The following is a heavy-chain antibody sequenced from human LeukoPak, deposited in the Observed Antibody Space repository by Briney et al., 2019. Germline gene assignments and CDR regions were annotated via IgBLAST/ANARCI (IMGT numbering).Heavy chain of an antibody. CDR1: GFTFSTYW. Sequence: GGSLRLSCAASGFTFSTYWMSWVRQAPGKGLEWVANIKEDGSEKYYVDSVKGRFTVSRDNVKNSLYLQMNSLRAEDTAVYYCAKGGSYYVLDAFDIWGQGTMVTVSS. J-gene: IGHJ3*02. D-gene: IGHD1-26*01. CDR2: IKEDGSEK. V-gene: IGHV3-7*01. CDR3: AKGGSYYVLDAFDI.